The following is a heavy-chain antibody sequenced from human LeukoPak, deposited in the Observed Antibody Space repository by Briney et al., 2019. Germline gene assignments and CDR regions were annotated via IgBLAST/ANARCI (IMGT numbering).Heavy chain of an antibody. CDR3: ARQEVRGILLFYYGMDV. J-gene: IGHJ6*02. Sequence: SETLSLTCTVSGGSISSSSYYWGWIRQPPGKGLEWIGSIYYSGSTYYNPSLKSRVTISVDTSKNQFSLKLSSVTAADTAVYYCARQEVRGILLFYYGMDVWGQGTTVTVSS. CDR1: GGSISSSSYY. V-gene: IGHV4-39*01. CDR2: IYYSGST. D-gene: IGHD3-10*01.